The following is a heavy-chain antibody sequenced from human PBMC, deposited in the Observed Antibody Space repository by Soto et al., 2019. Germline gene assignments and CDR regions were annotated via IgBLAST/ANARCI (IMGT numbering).Heavy chain of an antibody. CDR1: GGSISSYY. J-gene: IGHJ4*02. Sequence: SETLSLTCTVSGGSISSYYWSWIRQPPGKGLEWIGYIYYSGSTNYSPSLKSRVTISVDTSKNQFSLKLSSVTAADTAVYYCARVAYYDSSGYPGYFDYWGQGTLVTV. D-gene: IGHD3-22*01. CDR3: ARVAYYDSSGYPGYFDY. V-gene: IGHV4-59*01. CDR2: IYYSGST.